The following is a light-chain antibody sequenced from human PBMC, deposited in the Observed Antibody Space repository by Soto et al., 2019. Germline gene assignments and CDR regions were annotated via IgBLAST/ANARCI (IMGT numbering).Light chain of an antibody. CDR3: QQYNTYPWT. CDR2: KAS. V-gene: IGKV1-5*03. Sequence: DIQMTQSPSTLSASVGDTVTITCRASQSISNWLAWYQQRPGKAPNLLIYKASSLEGGVPSRFSGSGSGTDFTLTISSLQPDDFANYYCQQYNTYPWTFGQGTRVE. CDR1: QSISNW. J-gene: IGKJ1*01.